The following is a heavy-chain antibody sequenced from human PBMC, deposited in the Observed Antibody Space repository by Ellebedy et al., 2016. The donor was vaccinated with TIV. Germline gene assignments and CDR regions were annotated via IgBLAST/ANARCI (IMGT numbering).Heavy chain of an antibody. CDR2: ISWNTGDI. J-gene: IGHJ3*02. CDR1: GFTFDDYG. V-gene: IGHV3-9*01. CDR3: VKGSFRYIDAFDI. Sequence: GGSLRLSCAASGFTFDDYGIHWVRQAPGKGLEWVSGISWNTGDIDYADSVKGRFTISRDSAKNSLYLQMNSLRPEDTALYYCVKGSFRYIDAFDIWGQGTVVTVSS. D-gene: IGHD1-1*01.